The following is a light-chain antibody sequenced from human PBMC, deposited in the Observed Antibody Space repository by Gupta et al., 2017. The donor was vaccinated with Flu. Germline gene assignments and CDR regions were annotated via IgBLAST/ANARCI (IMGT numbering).Light chain of an antibody. CDR2: DVG. CDR1: SSDVGVSYY. J-gene: IGLJ1*01. Sequence: ITISCTGTSSDVGVSYYVSWYQHHPGKAPKLMIYDVGHRASGVSSRFSGSKSGNTASLTISGLQAEDEADYFCSSFTSTGSLYVFGTGTKVTVL. CDR3: SSFTSTGSLYV. V-gene: IGLV2-14*03.